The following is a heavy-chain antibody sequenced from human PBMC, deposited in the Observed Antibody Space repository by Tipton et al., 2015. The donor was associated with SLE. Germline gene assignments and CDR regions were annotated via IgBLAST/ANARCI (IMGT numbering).Heavy chain of an antibody. V-gene: IGHV4-39*07. CDR3: ARVYSSSYGWFDP. D-gene: IGHD6-13*01. CDR1: GGSISSSSYY. CDR2: IYYSGST. Sequence: TLSLTCTVSGGSISSSSYYWGWIRQPPGKGLEWIGSIYYSGSTYYNPSLKSRVTISVDTSKNQFSLKLSSVTAADTAVYYCARVYSSSYGWFDPWGQGTLVTVSS. J-gene: IGHJ5*02.